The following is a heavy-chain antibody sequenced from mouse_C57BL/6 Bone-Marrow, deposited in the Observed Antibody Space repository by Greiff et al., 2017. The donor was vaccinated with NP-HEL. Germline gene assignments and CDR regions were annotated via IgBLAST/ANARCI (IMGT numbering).Heavy chain of an antibody. D-gene: IGHD1-1*01. CDR1: GFNIKDDY. J-gene: IGHJ2*01. V-gene: IGHV14-4*01. CDR3: TTTYYYGSSYEGDY. CDR2: IDPENGDT. Sequence: VQLQQSGAELVRPGASVKLSCTASGFNIKDDYMHWVKQRPEQGLEWIGWIDPENGDTEYASKFQGKATITADTSSNTAYLQLSSLTSEDTAVYYCTTTYYYGSSYEGDYWGHGTTLTVSS.